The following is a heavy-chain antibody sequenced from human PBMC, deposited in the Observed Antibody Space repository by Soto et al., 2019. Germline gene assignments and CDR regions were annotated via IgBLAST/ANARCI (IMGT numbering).Heavy chain of an antibody. CDR1: AYSFASHC. CDR3: TRYSGSYWHYLDF. D-gene: IGHD1-26*01. CDR2: IYPGDSDT. Sequence: PGASLKISSKCSAYSFASHCFACVRQMPEKGLEWIGTIYPGDSDTKYSSAFRGLATISAHTFVSTAYLQRSILQATDSVFYYCTRYSGSYWHYLDFWGQGTLVAVSS. V-gene: IGHV5-51*01. J-gene: IGHJ4*02.